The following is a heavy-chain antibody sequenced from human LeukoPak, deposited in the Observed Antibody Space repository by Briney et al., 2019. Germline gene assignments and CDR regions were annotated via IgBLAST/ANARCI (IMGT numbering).Heavy chain of an antibody. J-gene: IGHJ5*02. D-gene: IGHD2-2*01. Sequence: SETLSLTCTVSGGSISGYYWNWIRQPAGKGLEWIGRIYVSESTNYNPSLKSRVSMSVDTSKNQFTLNLRSVTAADTAVYYCARGSNTYNWFDPWGQGTLVTVSS. CDR2: IYVSEST. CDR3: ARGSNTYNWFDP. CDR1: GGSISGYY. V-gene: IGHV4-4*07.